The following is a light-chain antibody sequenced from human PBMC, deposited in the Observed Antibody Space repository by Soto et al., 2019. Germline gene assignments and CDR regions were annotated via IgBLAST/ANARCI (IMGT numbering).Light chain of an antibody. V-gene: IGKV1-39*01. CDR1: QTIQPY. CDR2: AAS. CDR3: QQTYSTPGT. Sequence: DIQMTQSPSPLSASVGDSVTITCRASQTIQPYLNWYRHKPGRAPELLIYAASRLQTGVPSRFSGSGSGTYFILSISNLRPEDFATYYCQQTYSTPGTFGQGTKVEVK. J-gene: IGKJ1*01.